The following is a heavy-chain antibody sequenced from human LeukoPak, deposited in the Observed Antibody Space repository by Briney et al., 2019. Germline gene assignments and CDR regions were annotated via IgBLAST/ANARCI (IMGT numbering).Heavy chain of an antibody. J-gene: IGHJ1*01. D-gene: IGHD4-17*01. V-gene: IGHV3-66*01. CDR3: ARDLALSNYGEH. Sequence: GGSLRLSCAASGFTVSSNYMSWVRQAPGKGLEWDSVIYSGGSTYYADSVKGRFTISRDNSKNTLYLQMNSLRAEDTAVYYCARDLALSNYGEHWGQGTLVTVSS. CDR2: IYSGGST. CDR1: GFTVSSNY.